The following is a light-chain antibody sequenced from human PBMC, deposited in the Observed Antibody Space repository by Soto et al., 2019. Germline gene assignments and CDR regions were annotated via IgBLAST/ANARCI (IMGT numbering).Light chain of an antibody. CDR2: EAS. CDR1: QTISSF. J-gene: IGKJ1*01. CDR3: QHYISFPWT. Sequence: DIQMTQSPSTLSASLGDRVTITCRASQTISSFLAWYQHKPGQAPKLLIAEASSLESGVPSRFSGSGSETEFTLSISRLQPDDVATYYCQHYISFPWTFGQGTKVDIK. V-gene: IGKV1-5*01.